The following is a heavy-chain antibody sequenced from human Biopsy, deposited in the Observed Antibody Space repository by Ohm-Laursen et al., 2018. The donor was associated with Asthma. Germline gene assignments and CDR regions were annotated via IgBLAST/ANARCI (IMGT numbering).Heavy chain of an antibody. CDR2: VSWNSRDI. J-gene: IGHJ4*02. CDR3: ARGDSSGWSHYYFDY. Sequence: SLRLSCAAPGFTFDDFAMHWVRQAPGKGLEWVASVSWNSRDIAYADSVRGRFAISRDNAKNSLYLQMNSLRVEDTAVYYCARGDSSGWSHYYFDYWGQGTLVTVSS. D-gene: IGHD6-19*01. CDR1: GFTFDDFA. V-gene: IGHV3-9*01.